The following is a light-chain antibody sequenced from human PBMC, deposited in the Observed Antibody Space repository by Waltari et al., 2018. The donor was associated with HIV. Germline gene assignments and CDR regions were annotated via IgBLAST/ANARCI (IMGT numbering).Light chain of an antibody. CDR3: QSYDSRLSGSVV. CDR1: NSNIGAGFD. J-gene: IGLJ2*01. V-gene: IGLV1-40*01. Sequence: QSALTQPPSVSGAPGQSVTISCSGSNSNIGAGFDVHWYQQVPGTAPRLLIYDNNNRPSGVPDGFSGSKSGTSASLAINGLQSEDEADYYGQSYDSRLSGSVVFGGGTKVTVL. CDR2: DNN.